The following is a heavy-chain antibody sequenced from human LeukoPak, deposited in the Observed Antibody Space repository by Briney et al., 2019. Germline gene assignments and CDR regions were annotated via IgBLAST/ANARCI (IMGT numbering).Heavy chain of an antibody. CDR3: AREDPGYSSGWPDAFDI. CDR1: GYTFTSYD. Sequence: ASVKVSCKASGYTFTSYDINWVRQATGQGLEWMGWMNPNSGNTGYAQKFQGRVTITRDTSASTAYMELSSLRSEDTAVYYCAREDPGYSSGWPDAFDIWGQGTMVTVSS. J-gene: IGHJ3*02. D-gene: IGHD6-19*01. CDR2: MNPNSGNT. V-gene: IGHV1-8*01.